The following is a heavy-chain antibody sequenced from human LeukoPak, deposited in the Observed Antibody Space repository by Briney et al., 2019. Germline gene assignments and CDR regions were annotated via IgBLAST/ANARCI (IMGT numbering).Heavy chain of an antibody. V-gene: IGHV3-30*04. D-gene: IGHD2/OR15-2a*01. CDR3: AELSDY. Sequence: GGSLRLSCAASGFTFSSYAMHWVRQAPGKGLEWVAVISYDGSNKYYADSVRGRFTISRDNSKNTLYLQMNSLRAEDTAVYYCAELSDYWGQGTLVTVSS. J-gene: IGHJ4*02. CDR1: GFTFSSYA. CDR2: ISYDGSNK.